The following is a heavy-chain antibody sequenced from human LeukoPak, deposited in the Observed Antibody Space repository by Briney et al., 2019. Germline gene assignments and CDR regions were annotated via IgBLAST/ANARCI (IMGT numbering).Heavy chain of an antibody. V-gene: IGHV3-21*01. J-gene: IGHJ4*02. Sequence: GGSLRLSCAASGFTFSSYSMNWVRQAPGKGLEWVSSISSSSSYIYYADSVKGRFTISRDNAKNSPYLQMNSLRAEDTAVYYCARLGRGYSYGWRPFDYWGQGTLVTVSS. CDR1: GFTFSSYS. CDR3: ARLGRGYSYGWRPFDY. D-gene: IGHD5-18*01. CDR2: ISSSSSYI.